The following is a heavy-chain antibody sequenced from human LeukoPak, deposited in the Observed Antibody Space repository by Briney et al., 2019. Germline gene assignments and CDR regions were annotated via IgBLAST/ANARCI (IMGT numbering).Heavy chain of an antibody. V-gene: IGHV4-61*01. CDR2: IYYSGST. J-gene: IGHJ6*03. CDR3: ARDRRGYDILTGYRTYYYYYYMDV. D-gene: IGHD3-9*01. CDR1: GGSIFSRSYY. Sequence: PSETLSLTCTVSGGSIFSRSYYWGWIRQPPGKGLEWIGYIYYSGSTNYNPSLKSRVTISVDTSKNQFSLKLSSVTAADTAVYYCARDRRGYDILTGYRTYYYYYYMDVWGKGTTVTISS.